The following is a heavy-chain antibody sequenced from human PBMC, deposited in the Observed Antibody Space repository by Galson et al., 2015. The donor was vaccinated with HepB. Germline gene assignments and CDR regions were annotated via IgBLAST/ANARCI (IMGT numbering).Heavy chain of an antibody. CDR3: ARMDCSGGSCYSFDP. V-gene: IGHV5-10-1*01. Sequence: QSGAEVKKPGESLRISCKGSGYSFTSYWISWVRQMPGKGLEWMGRIDPSDSYTNYSPSFQGHVTISADKSISTAYLQWSSLKASDTAMNYCARMDCSGGSCYSFDPWGQGTLVTVSS. CDR1: GYSFTSYW. D-gene: IGHD2-15*01. CDR2: IDPSDSYT. J-gene: IGHJ5*02.